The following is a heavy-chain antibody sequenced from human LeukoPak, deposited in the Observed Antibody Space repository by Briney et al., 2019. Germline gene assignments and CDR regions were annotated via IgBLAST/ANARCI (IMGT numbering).Heavy chain of an antibody. J-gene: IGHJ4*02. D-gene: IGHD1-26*01. CDR2: IYYSGST. CDR3: AREISGGGSYCDY. V-gene: IGHV4-59*11. Sequence: SETLSLTCTVSGGSIRSHYWSWTRQPPGKGLEWIGYIYYSGSTNYNPSLKSRVTISVDTSKNQFSLKLSSVTAADTAVYYCAREISGGGSYCDYWGQGTLVTVSS. CDR1: GGSIRSHY.